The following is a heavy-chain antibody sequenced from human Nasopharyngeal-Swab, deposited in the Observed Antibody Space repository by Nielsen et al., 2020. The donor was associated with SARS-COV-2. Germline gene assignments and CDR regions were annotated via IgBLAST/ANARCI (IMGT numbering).Heavy chain of an antibody. D-gene: IGHD3-10*01. CDR3: ASRIRPYYGSGSYSYHYGMDV. J-gene: IGHJ6*02. CDR2: ISAYNGNT. V-gene: IGHV1-18*01. Sequence: ASVKVPCKASGYTFTSYGISWVRQAPGQGLEWMGWISAYNGNTNYAQKLQGRVTMTTDTSTSTAYMELRSLRSDDTAVYYCASRIRPYYGSGSYSYHYGMDVWGQGTTVTVSS. CDR1: GYTFTSYG.